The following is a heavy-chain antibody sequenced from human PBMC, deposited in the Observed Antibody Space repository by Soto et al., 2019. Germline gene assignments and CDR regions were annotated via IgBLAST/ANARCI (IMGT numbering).Heavy chain of an antibody. Sequence: EVQLVESGGGLVQPGGSLRLSCAASGFTFSSYWMSWVRQAPGKGLEWVANIKQDGSEKYYVDSVKGRFTISRDNAKNSLYLQMNSLRAEDTAVYYCARAPPYYDILTGYESYYMDVWGKGTTVTVSS. D-gene: IGHD3-9*01. V-gene: IGHV3-7*01. CDR2: IKQDGSEK. CDR3: ARAPPYYDILTGYESYYMDV. J-gene: IGHJ6*03. CDR1: GFTFSSYW.